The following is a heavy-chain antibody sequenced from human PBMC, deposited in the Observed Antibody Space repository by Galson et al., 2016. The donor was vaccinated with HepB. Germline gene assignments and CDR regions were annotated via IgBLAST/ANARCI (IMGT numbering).Heavy chain of an antibody. V-gene: IGHV3-33*01. CDR3: ARDRAFDL. J-gene: IGHJ3*01. Sequence: SLRLSCAASGFTFSAYGMHWVRQSPGKGLEWLAVLWYDEVRDYYADSVKGRFTVSRDNSKNTLYLQMNSLSAEDTAMYYCARDRAFDLWGQGTKVTVSS. CDR1: GFTFSAYG. CDR2: LWYDEVRD.